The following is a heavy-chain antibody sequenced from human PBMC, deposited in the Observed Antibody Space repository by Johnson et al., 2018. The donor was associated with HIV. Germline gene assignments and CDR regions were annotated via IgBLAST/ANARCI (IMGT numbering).Heavy chain of an antibody. Sequence: QMLLVESGGGVVQPGRSLRLSCAASGFTFSSYAMHWVRQAPGMGLEWVAVISYDGSNKYYADSVKGRFTISRDNSKHTLYLQMNSLRAEDTAVYYCARDITAARPSAFDIWGQGTMVTVSS. CDR1: GFTFSSYA. V-gene: IGHV3-30*04. CDR3: ARDITAARPSAFDI. D-gene: IGHD6-6*01. J-gene: IGHJ3*02. CDR2: ISYDGSNK.